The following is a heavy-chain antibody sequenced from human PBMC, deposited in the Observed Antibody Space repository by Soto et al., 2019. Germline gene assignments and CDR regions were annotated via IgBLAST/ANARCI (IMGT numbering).Heavy chain of an antibody. Sequence: QVQLVQSGAEVKKPGASVKVSCKASGYTFTSYDINWVRQATGQGLEWMGWMNPNSGNTGYAQKVQGRVTMTRNTSKSTAYMELSSLRSEDTAVYYCARLSVAVAGTVFARGYGMDVWGQGTTVTVSS. CDR1: GYTFTSYD. D-gene: IGHD6-19*01. CDR3: ARLSVAVAGTVFARGYGMDV. J-gene: IGHJ6*02. CDR2: MNPNSGNT. V-gene: IGHV1-8*01.